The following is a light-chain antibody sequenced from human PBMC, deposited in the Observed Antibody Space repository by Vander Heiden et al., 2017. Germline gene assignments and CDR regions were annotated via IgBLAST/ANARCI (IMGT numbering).Light chain of an antibody. Sequence: EIVLTQSPATLSLSPGARATLSCRASQSVSSYLAWCQQKPGQAPRLLIYDASNRATGVPARFSGSGSGTNFTLTISSLEPEDFAVYYCQQRSNWPSVTFGQGTRLEIK. CDR1: QSVSSY. CDR3: QQRSNWPSVT. CDR2: DAS. V-gene: IGKV3-11*01. J-gene: IGKJ5*01.